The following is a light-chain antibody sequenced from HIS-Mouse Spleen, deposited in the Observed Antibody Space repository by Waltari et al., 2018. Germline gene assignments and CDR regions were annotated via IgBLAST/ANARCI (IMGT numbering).Light chain of an antibody. CDR2: RNN. J-gene: IGLJ3*02. CDR1: RSIIGSHY. V-gene: IGLV1-47*01. CDR3: AAWDDSLSGPV. Sequence: QSVLTQQPSASGTPGQRVTSTCSGNRSIIGSHYVYWYPPLPGTAPKHHMYQQNPGPAPKLLIYRNNQRPSGVPDRFSGSKSGTSASLAISGLRSEDEADYYCAAWDDSLSGPVFGGGTKLTVL.